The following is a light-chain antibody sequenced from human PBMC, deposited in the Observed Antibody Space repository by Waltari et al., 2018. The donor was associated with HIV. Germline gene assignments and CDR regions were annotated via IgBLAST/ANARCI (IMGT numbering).Light chain of an antibody. V-gene: IGKV1-NL1*01. CDR3: QQYYSTPRT. CDR1: QAIRNS. CDR2: SVS. J-gene: IGKJ1*01. Sequence: DIQMTQSPSSLSASVGDRVTITCRASQAIRNSLAWYQQRPGTAPNLLLYSVSRLETGVPSRFSGSGSETDFTLTISSLQPEDFAIYYCQQYYSTPRTFGQETKVDIK.